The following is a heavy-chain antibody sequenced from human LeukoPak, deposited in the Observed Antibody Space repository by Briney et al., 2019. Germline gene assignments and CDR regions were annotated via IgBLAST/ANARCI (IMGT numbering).Heavy chain of an antibody. V-gene: IGHV4-59*01. D-gene: IGHD3-22*01. J-gene: IGHJ4*02. CDR2: SYYSGST. CDR3: ARGYYDSSGYYYFDY. Sequence: PSETLSLTCTVSGGSISSYYWSWIRQPPGKGLEWIAYSYYSGSTNYNPSLKSRVTISVDTSKHQFSLKLSSVTAADTAAYYCARGYYDSSGYYYFDYWGQGTLVTVSS. CDR1: GGSISSYY.